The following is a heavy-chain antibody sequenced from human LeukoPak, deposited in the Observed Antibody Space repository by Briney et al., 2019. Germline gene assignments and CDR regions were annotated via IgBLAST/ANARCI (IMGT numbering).Heavy chain of an antibody. CDR3: ARTYYYDSSGYYPIEYYFDY. D-gene: IGHD3-22*01. CDR1: GYTFTGYY. V-gene: IGHV1-2*04. J-gene: IGHJ4*02. CDR2: INPNSGGT. Sequence: ASVKVSCKASGYTFTGYYMHWVRQAPGQGLEWMGWINPNSGGTNYAQKFQGWVTMTRDTSISTACMELSRLRSDDTAVYYCARTYYYDSSGYYPIEYYFDYWGQGTLVTVSS.